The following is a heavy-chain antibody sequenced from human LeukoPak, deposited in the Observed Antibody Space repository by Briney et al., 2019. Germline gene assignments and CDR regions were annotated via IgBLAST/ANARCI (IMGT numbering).Heavy chain of an antibody. CDR3: ARVTTMAIDY. CDR2: INSDGSST. V-gene: IGHV3-74*01. Sequence: GGSLRLSCAASGFTFSTYWMHWVRQGPGKGLVWVSLINSDGSSTTYADSVKGRFTISRDNAKNTLYLQMNSLRAEDTAVYYCARVTTMAIDYWGQGTLVTSPQ. J-gene: IGHJ4*02. CDR1: GFTFSTYW. D-gene: IGHD3-10*01.